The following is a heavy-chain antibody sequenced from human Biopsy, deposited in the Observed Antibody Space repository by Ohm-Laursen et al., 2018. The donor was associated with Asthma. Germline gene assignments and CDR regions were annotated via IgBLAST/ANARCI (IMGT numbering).Heavy chain of an antibody. CDR3: ARKAGSCISRTCYSLDF. D-gene: IGHD2-2*01. V-gene: IGHV1-69*13. CDR1: GGTFNTYV. J-gene: IGHJ4*02. Sequence: GASVKVSCKSLGGTFNTYVIGWVRQAPGQGLEWMGGSNSVFGTTTYPQKFQDRVTITADDSTSTVYMELSSLRSEDTAVYYCARKAGSCISRTCYSLDFWGQGTLVIVSS. CDR2: SNSVFGTT.